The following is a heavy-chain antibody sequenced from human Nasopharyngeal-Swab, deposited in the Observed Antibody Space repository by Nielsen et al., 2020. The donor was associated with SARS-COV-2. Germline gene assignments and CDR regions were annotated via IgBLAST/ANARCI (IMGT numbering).Heavy chain of an antibody. Sequence: GESLKISCAASGFTFSSYAMSWGRQAPGKGLEWVSAISGSGGSTYYADSVKGRFTISRDNSKNTLYLQMNSLRAEDTAVYYCAKWSQVTTDAFDIWGQGTMVTVSS. J-gene: IGHJ3*02. CDR1: GFTFSSYA. V-gene: IGHV3-23*01. D-gene: IGHD2-21*02. CDR2: ISGSGGST. CDR3: AKWSQVTTDAFDI.